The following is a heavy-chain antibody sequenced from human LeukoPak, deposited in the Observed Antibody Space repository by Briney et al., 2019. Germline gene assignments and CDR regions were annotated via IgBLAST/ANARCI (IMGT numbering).Heavy chain of an antibody. Sequence: PGGSLRLSCAASGFTFSSYGMHWVRQAPGKGLEWVAVIWYDGSNKYYADSVKGRFTISRDNSKNTLYLQMNSLRAEDTAVYYCAREVSATVTPDYWGQGTLVTVSS. CDR2: IWYDGSNK. CDR3: AREVSATVTPDY. J-gene: IGHJ4*02. V-gene: IGHV3-33*01. D-gene: IGHD4-17*01. CDR1: GFTFSSYG.